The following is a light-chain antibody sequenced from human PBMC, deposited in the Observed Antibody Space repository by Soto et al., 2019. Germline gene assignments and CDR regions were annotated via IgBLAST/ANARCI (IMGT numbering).Light chain of an antibody. CDR1: QSVSSW. CDR3: QQYNSYSLWT. J-gene: IGKJ1*01. CDR2: DAS. Sequence: DIQMTHSPSTLSASVLYIVTITFRSSQSVSSWLAWYQQKPGRAPKLLIFDASSLESGVPSRFSGSGSGTENTLTISSLQPDDFATYYCQQYNSYSLWTFGQGTKVDIK. V-gene: IGKV1-5*01.